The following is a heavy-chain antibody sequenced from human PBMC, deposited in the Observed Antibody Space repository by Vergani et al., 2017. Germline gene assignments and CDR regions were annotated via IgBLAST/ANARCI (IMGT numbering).Heavy chain of an antibody. Sequence: QVQLVQSGAEVKKPGASVKVSCKASGYTFTNYAMHWVRQAPGQRLEWMGWVNAGNGNTKYSQKFQGRVTITRDTSASTAYMELSSLRSEDTAVYYCARLTGGARDWYFDLWGRGTLVTVSS. CDR1: GYTFTNYA. CDR3: ARLTGGARDWYFDL. V-gene: IGHV1-3*01. CDR2: VNAGNGNT. J-gene: IGHJ2*01. D-gene: IGHD7-27*01.